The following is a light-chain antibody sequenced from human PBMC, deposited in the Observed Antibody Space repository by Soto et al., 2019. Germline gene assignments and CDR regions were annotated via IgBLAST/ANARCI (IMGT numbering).Light chain of an antibody. Sequence: EIVLTQSPGTLSLSPGERATLSCRASQSVSSSYLAWYQQKPGQAPRLLIYGASSRATSITDRFSGSGSGTDFTLTISRLEPEDFAVYYCQQYGISPLTFGGGTKGEI. V-gene: IGKV3-20*01. J-gene: IGKJ4*01. CDR2: GAS. CDR1: QSVSSSY. CDR3: QQYGISPLT.